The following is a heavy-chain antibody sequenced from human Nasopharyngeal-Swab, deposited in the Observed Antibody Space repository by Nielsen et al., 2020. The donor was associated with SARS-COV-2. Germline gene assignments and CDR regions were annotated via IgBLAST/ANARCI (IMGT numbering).Heavy chain of an antibody. V-gene: IGHV3-33*01. CDR1: GLTFSSYG. D-gene: IGHD1-26*01. J-gene: IGHJ3*02. CDR2: IWYDGSNK. Sequence: GGSPRLSCAASGLTFSSYGMHWVRQAPGKGLEGVAVIWYDGSNKYYADSVKGQFTISRDNSKNTLYLQMNSLRAEDTAVYYCARDMVLLPYSGSYPDAFDIWGQGTMVTVSS. CDR3: ARDMVLLPYSGSYPDAFDI.